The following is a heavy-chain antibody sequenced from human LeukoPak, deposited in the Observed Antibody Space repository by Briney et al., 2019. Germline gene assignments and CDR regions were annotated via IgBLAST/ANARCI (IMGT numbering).Heavy chain of an antibody. J-gene: IGHJ4*02. CDR1: GGSISSYY. CDR2: IYTSGST. Sequence: SETLSLTCTVSGGSISSYYWSWIRQPAGKGLEWIWRIYTSGSTNYNPSLKSRVTMSVDTSKNQFSLKLSSVTAADTAVYYCARAAARYSSGWYCDYWGQGTLVTVSS. CDR3: ARAAARYSSGWYCDY. D-gene: IGHD6-19*01. V-gene: IGHV4-4*07.